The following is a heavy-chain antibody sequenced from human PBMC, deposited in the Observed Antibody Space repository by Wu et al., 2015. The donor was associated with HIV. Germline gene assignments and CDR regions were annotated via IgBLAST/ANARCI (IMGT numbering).Heavy chain of an antibody. Sequence: QVQLVQVRVEAQKPGSSVKVSCKASGGTFSSYAISWVRQAPGQGLEWVGTLNPSGGRRRNAQKFRDRVFMTRDMSTNTVYMELKRLTSEDSAVYYCGREQYSAVSGLSMDVWGRGTTVT. V-gene: IGHV1-46*03. J-gene: IGHJ6*03. CDR3: GREQYSAVSGLSMDV. CDR2: LNPSGGRR. CDR1: GGTFSSYA. D-gene: IGHD3-16*01.